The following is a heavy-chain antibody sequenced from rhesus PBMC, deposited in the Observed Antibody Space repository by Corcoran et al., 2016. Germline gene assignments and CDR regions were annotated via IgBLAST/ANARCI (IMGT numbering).Heavy chain of an antibody. CDR3: ARESAGTDY. CDR2: IYGSGSST. J-gene: IGHJ4*01. Sequence: QLQLQESGPGLVKPSETLSLTCAVSGGSISSSYWSWRRPAPGKGLEWIGYIYGSGSSTNSNPSLKSRVTLSVDTSKNQLSLKLSSVTAADTAVYYCARESAGTDYWGQGVLVTVSS. V-gene: IGHV4-169*02. CDR1: GGSISSSY. D-gene: IGHD1-1*01.